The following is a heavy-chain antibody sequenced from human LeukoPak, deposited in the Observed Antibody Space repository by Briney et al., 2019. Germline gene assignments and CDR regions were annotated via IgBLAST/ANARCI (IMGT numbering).Heavy chain of an antibody. J-gene: IGHJ5*02. CDR3: AKVAALRGFSWFDP. CDR2: ISGSGGST. D-gene: IGHD4-23*01. V-gene: IGHV3-23*01. CDR1: GFTFSSYP. Sequence: GGSLRLSCATSGFTFSSYPMSWVRQAPGKGLEWVSAISGSGGSTYYADSVKGRFTISRDNSKNTLYLQMNSLRAEDTAVYYCAKVAALRGFSWFDPWGQGTLVTVSS.